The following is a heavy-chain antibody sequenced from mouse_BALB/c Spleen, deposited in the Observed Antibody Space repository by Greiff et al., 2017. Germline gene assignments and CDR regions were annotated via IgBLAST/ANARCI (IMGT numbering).Heavy chain of an antibody. CDR3: ARGPYGSSPPYAMDY. V-gene: IGHV1S29*02. J-gene: IGHJ4*01. D-gene: IGHD1-1*01. Sequence: DVKLQESGPELVKPGASVKISCKASGYTFTDYNMHWVKQSHGKSLEWIGYIYPYNGGTGYNQKFKSKATLTVDNSSSTAYMELRSLTSEDSAVYYCARGPYGSSPPYAMDYWGQGTSVTVSS. CDR2: IYPYNGGT. CDR1: GYTFTDYN.